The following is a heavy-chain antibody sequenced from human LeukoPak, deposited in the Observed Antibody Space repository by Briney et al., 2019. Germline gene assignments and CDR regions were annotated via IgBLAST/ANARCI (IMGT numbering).Heavy chain of an antibody. CDR2: ISDSSDRT. Sequence: GGSLRLSCAASGFTFTSYAMSWVRQAPGKGLEWVSTISDSSDRTYYADSVKGRFTISRDNSKNTLYLQMNSLRAEDTAVYYCARVGSGSLDYWGQGTLVTVSS. V-gene: IGHV3-23*01. CDR3: ARVGSGSLDY. D-gene: IGHD3-10*01. J-gene: IGHJ4*02. CDR1: GFTFTSYA.